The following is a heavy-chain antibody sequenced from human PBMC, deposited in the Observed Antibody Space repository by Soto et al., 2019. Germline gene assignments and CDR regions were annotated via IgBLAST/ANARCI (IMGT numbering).Heavy chain of an antibody. CDR3: ARGEFAVVPATTFKYGMDV. D-gene: IGHD2-2*01. CDR2: INHSGST. J-gene: IGHJ6*02. Sequence: QVQLQQWGAGLLKPSETLSLTCAVYGGSFSGYYWSWIRQPPGKGLEWIGEINHSGSTNYNPSLKSRVTISVDASKNQFSLKLSSVTDADTAVYYCARGEFAVVPATTFKYGMDVWGQGTTVTVSS. V-gene: IGHV4-34*01. CDR1: GGSFSGYY.